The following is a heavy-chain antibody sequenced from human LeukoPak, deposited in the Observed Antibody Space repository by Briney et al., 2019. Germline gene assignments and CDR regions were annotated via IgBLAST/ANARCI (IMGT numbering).Heavy chain of an antibody. V-gene: IGHV3-23*01. Sequence: GGSLRLSCAASGFTFSSYAVSWVRQAPGKGLEWVSVVSGSGATTYYADSVKGRFTISRDNSENTLYLRMNSLRAEDTAVYYCARQGGRYYDSSGYYQYWGQGTLVTVS. CDR3: ARQGGRYYDSSGYYQY. CDR2: VSGSGATT. CDR1: GFTFSSYA. J-gene: IGHJ4*02. D-gene: IGHD3-22*01.